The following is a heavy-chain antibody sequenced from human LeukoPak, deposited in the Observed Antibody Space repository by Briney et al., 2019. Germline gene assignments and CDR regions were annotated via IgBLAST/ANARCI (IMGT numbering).Heavy chain of an antibody. J-gene: IGHJ4*02. CDR1: GFTFSNFW. Sequence: GESLRLSCTASGFTFSNFWMGWVRQAPGKGLEWVANIKQDETEKFYLGSVKGRFTISRDNAKNSLYLQMNSLRAEDTAVYYCARVFGLAATPGDYWGQGTLVTVSS. CDR2: IKQDETEK. CDR3: ARVFGLAATPGDY. D-gene: IGHD6-13*01. V-gene: IGHV3-7*01.